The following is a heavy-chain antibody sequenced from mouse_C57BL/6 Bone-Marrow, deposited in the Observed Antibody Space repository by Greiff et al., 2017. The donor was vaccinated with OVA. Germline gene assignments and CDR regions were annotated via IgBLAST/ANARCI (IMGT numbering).Heavy chain of an antibody. Sequence: EVQGVESGGGLVQPKGSLKLSCAASGFSFNTYAMNWVRQAPGKGLEWVARIRSKSNNYATYYADSVKDRFTISRDDSESMLYLQMNNLKTEDIAIYYCVRHDVYWYFDVWGTGTTVTVSS. CDR3: VRHDVYWYFDV. J-gene: IGHJ1*03. CDR1: GFSFNTYA. V-gene: IGHV10-1*01. CDR2: IRSKSNNYAT. D-gene: IGHD2-3*01.